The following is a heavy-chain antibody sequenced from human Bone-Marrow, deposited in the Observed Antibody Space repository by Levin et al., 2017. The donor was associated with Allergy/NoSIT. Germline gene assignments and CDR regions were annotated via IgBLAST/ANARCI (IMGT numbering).Heavy chain of an antibody. CDR2: INYTGDT. CDR1: GGSFSGYY. D-gene: IGHD6-13*01. CDR3: ASGVSGSSWYGPQRRYFDL. J-gene: IGHJ2*01. V-gene: IGHV4-34*01. Sequence: SETLSLTCAVYGGSFSGYYWSWIRQSPGKGLEWLGEINYTGDTNYNPSLKREVIISIDMSKNQFSLNLTSVTAADTAVYYCASGVSGSSWYGPQRRYFDLWGRGTLVTVSS.